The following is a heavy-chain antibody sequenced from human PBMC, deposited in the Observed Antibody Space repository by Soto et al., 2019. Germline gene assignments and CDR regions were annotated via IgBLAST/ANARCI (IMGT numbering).Heavy chain of an antibody. CDR2: INHSGST. J-gene: IGHJ3*02. Sequence: SETLSLTCAVYGGSFSGYYWSWIRQPPGKGLEWIGEINHSGSTNYNPSLKSRVTISVDTSKNQFSRKLSSVTAADTAVYYCARGSSVATIFGVVIRRTVFDIWGQGTMVTVSS. CDR3: ARGSSVATIFGVVIRRTVFDI. CDR1: GGSFSGYY. V-gene: IGHV4-34*01. D-gene: IGHD3-3*01.